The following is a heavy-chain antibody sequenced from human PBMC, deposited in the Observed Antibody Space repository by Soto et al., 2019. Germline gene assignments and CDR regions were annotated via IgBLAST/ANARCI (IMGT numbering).Heavy chain of an antibody. CDR1: GGTFTTSG. V-gene: IGHV1-69*01. CDR2: IIPIFGAS. J-gene: IGHJ3*01. CDR3: ARDPLSGCAHDAFDV. Sequence: QVHLVQSGAEMKKPGSSVRVSCEASGGTFTTSGFGWVRQAPGQGPEWMGGIIPIFGASNYAPKFQGRITISAEESASGSYLEIRTLKSGDTASYYCARDPLSGCAHDAFDVWGSGNVIIVSS. D-gene: IGHD3-22*01.